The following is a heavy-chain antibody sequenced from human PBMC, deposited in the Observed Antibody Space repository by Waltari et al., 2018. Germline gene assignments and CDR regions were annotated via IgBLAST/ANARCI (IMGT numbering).Heavy chain of an antibody. CDR1: GFTFTSYA. D-gene: IGHD3-10*01. V-gene: IGHV3-23*01. CDR2: ISGSGGST. Sequence: EVQLLESGGGLVQPGGSLRLSCAASGFTFTSYAMSWVRPAPGNGLACVSAISGSGGSTYYADSVKGRFTISRDNSKNTLYLQMNSLRAEDTAVYYCAKAGRFTYYYGSGSYYNGAFDIWGQGTMVTVSS. CDR3: AKAGRFTYYYGSGSYYNGAFDI. J-gene: IGHJ3*02.